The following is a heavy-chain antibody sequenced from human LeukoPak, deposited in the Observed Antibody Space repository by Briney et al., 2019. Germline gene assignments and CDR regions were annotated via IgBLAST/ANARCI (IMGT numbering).Heavy chain of an antibody. CDR2: VDPEDGET. D-gene: IGHD3-9*01. Sequence: GASVKISCKASGYTFTDYYMHWVQQAPGKGLEWMGRVDPEDGETIYAEKFQGRVTMTTDTSTSTAYMELRSLRSEDTAVYYCASFDWLLPWGQGTLVTVSS. J-gene: IGHJ4*02. CDR3: ASFDWLLP. V-gene: IGHV1-69-2*01. CDR1: GYTFTDYY.